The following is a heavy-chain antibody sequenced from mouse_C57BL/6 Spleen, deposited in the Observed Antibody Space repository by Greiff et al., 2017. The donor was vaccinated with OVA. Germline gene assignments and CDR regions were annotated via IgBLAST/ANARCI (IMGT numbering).Heavy chain of an antibody. J-gene: IGHJ3*01. D-gene: IGHD2-3*01. CDR3: SRWGDGLAY. Sequence: QVQLQQSGAELAKPGASVKLSCKASGYTFTSYWMHWVKQRPGQGLEWIGYINPSSGYTKYNQKFKDKATLTADKSSSTSYMQLSSLTYTDAAVYYCSRWGDGLAYWGQGTLVTVSA. V-gene: IGHV1-7*01. CDR1: GYTFTSYW. CDR2: INPSSGYT.